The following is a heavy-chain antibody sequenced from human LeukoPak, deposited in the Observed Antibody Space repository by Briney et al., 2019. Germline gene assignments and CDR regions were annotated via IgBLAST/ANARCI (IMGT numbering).Heavy chain of an antibody. CDR3: ARDREHTHGRHLGH. J-gene: IGHJ4*02. D-gene: IGHD1-26*01. Sequence: SESLSLTCTVSGDSITSSSYNWGWIRQSPGKGLEWIGSIYYGSGSTYYNPSLKSRITISIDTSKNQFSLKLSSVTTADTAVYYCARDREHTHGRHLGHWGRGTLVTVSS. V-gene: IGHV4-39*07. CDR1: GDSITSSSYN. CDR2: IYYGSGST.